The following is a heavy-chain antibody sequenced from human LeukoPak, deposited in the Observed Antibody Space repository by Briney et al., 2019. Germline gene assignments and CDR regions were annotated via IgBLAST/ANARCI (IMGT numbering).Heavy chain of an antibody. CDR1: GFTFSSYT. CDR2: ITTGDGNT. J-gene: IGHJ4*02. Sequence: TGGSLRLSCTASGFTFSSYTMTWVRQAPGKGLKWVSTITTGDGNTYYADSVKGRFTISRDNSKNTLYVQVNSLGTEDTAAYYCAKGSYYDSSGSFYFDYWGQGTLVTVSS. D-gene: IGHD3-22*01. CDR3: AKGSYYDSSGSFYFDY. V-gene: IGHV3-23*01.